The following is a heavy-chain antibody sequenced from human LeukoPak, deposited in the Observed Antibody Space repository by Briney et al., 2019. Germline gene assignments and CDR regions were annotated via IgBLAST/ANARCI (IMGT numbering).Heavy chain of an antibody. J-gene: IGHJ6*02. D-gene: IGHD2-8*01. CDR3: ARDCARGGCRGSYYYGMDV. Sequence: SETLSLTCAVYGGSFSGYYWSWIRQPPGKGLEWIGEINHSGSTNYNPSLKSRVTISVDTSKNQSSLKLSSVTAADTAVYYCARDCARGGCRGSYYYGMDVWGQGTTVTVSS. CDR2: INHSGST. V-gene: IGHV4-34*01. CDR1: GGSFSGYY.